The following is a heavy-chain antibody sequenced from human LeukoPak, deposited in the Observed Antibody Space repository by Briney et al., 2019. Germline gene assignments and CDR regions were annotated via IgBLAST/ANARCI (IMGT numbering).Heavy chain of an antibody. V-gene: IGHV4-38-2*01. CDR3: ARLRRGYSYGFELPFMPS. Sequence: SETLSLTCAVSGYSISSGYYWGWIRQPPGKGLEWIGSIYHSGSTYYNPSLKSRVTISVDTSKNQFSLKLSSVTAADTAVYYCARLRRGYSYGFELPFMPSWGQGTLVTVSS. CDR1: GYSISSGYY. D-gene: IGHD5-18*01. J-gene: IGHJ4*02. CDR2: IYHSGST.